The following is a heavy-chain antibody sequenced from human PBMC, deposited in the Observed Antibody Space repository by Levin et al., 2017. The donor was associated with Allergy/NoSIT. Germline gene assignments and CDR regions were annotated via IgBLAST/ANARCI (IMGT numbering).Heavy chain of an antibody. Sequence: GESLKISCAASGFTFSNAWMSWVRQAPGKGLEWVGRIKSKTDGGTTDYAAPVKGRFTISRDDSKNTLYLQMNSLKTEDTAVYYCTTDLGIVATEIYYYYYYMDVWGKGTTVTVSS. CDR1: GFTFSNAW. D-gene: IGHD5-12*01. CDR3: TTDLGIVATEIYYYYYYMDV. V-gene: IGHV3-15*01. J-gene: IGHJ6*03. CDR2: IKSKTDGGTT.